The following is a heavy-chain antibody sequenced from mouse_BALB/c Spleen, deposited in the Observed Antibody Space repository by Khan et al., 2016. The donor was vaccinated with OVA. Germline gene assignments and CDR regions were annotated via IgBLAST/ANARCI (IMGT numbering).Heavy chain of an antibody. J-gene: IGHJ2*01. CDR3: TRDRIDY. Sequence: QVQLQQSGAELAKPGASVKMSCKASGYTFTTYWMLWVKQRPGQGLEWIGYINPTSGYTDYNEKFKDRATLSADKSSSTAYMQLSSLTSEDSAVYYCTRDRIDYWGQGTTLTVSS. V-gene: IGHV1-7*01. CDR2: INPTSGYT. CDR1: GYTFTTYW.